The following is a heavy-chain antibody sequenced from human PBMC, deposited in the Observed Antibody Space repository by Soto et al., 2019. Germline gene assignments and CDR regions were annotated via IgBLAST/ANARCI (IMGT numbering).Heavy chain of an antibody. CDR2: INHSGNT. CDR3: ASGGSVNYYYYYMDV. CDR1: GGSFNGYY. V-gene: IGHV4-34*01. J-gene: IGHJ6*03. Sequence: QVQLQQWGAGLLKPSETLSLTCAVYGGSFNGYYWSWIRQPPGKGLEWIGEINHSGNTNYNPSFKSRVTMSVDTSKNQFSLTVSSVTAADTAVYYCASGGSVNYYYYYMDVWGKGTTVTVSS. D-gene: IGHD3-10*01.